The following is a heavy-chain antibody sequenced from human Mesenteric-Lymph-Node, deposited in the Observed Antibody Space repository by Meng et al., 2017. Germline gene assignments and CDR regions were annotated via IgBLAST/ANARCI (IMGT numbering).Heavy chain of an antibody. J-gene: IGHJ6*02. CDR1: GGSISSGGYY. Sequence: SETLSLTCTVSGGSISSGGYYWSWIRQHPGKGLEWIGYIYYSGSTYYNPSLKSRVTISVDTSKNQFSLKLSSVTAADTAVYYCARDGGYGFSAWYYGMDVWGQGTTVTVSS. V-gene: IGHV4-31*03. CDR2: IYYSGST. CDR3: ARDGGYGFSAWYYGMDV. D-gene: IGHD2-15*01.